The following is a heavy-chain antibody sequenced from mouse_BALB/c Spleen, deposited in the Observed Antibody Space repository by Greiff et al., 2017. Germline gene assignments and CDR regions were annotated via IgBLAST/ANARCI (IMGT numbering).Heavy chain of an antibody. D-gene: IGHD1-1*01. CDR3: ARVYYGSSYWYFDV. CDR2: IWAGGST. CDR1: GFSLTSYG. V-gene: IGHV2-9*02. Sequence: VQRVESGPGLVAPSQSLSITCTVSGFSLTSYGVHWVRQPPGKGLEWLGVIWAGGSTNYNSALMSRLSISKDNSKSQVFLKMNSLQTDDTAMYYSARVYYGSSYWYFDVWGAGTTVTVSS. J-gene: IGHJ1*01.